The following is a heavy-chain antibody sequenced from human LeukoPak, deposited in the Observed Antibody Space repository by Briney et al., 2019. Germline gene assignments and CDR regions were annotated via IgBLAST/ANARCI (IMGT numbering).Heavy chain of an antibody. Sequence: GGSLRLSCAASGFTFSNYGMHWVRQAPGKGLEWVSVISYDGSNKYYADSVKGRFTISRDNSKNTLYLQMSSLRAEDTAMYYCAKNSGSTALWGQGTLVTVSS. CDR3: AKNSGSTAL. J-gene: IGHJ4*02. CDR1: GFTFSNYG. CDR2: ISYDGSNK. V-gene: IGHV3-30*18. D-gene: IGHD1-26*01.